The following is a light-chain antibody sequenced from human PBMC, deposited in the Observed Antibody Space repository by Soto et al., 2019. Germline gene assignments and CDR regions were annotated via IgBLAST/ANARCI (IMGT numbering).Light chain of an antibody. CDR2: DAS. CDR1: EGVGTS. V-gene: IGKV3-11*01. CDR3: QQRSDWSPLT. J-gene: IGKJ4*01. Sequence: EIVLTQSPATLSLSPGERATLSCRSSEGVGTSLAWYQQKPGQAPNLLIYDASNRATGTPARFSGSGSGTDFTLTISSLEPEDFAAYYCQQRSDWSPLTFGGGTKVEIK.